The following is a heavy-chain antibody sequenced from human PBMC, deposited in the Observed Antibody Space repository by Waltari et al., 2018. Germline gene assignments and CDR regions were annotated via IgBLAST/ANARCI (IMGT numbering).Heavy chain of an antibody. CDR2: IYHSGST. J-gene: IGHJ6*03. CDR3: ARDGVGATYYYYYYMDV. D-gene: IGHD1-26*01. V-gene: IGHV4-38-2*02. CDR1: GYSLSSGYY. Sequence: QVQLQESGPGLVKPSETLSLTCAVSGYSLSSGYYWGWIRPPPGKGLEWIGSIYHSGSTYYNPSLKSRVTISVDTSKNQFSLKLSSVTAADTAVYYCARDGVGATYYYYYYMDVWGKGTTVTVSS.